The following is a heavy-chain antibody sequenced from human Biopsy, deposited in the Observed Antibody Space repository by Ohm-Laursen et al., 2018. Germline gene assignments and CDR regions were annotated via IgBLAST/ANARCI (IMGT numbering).Heavy chain of an antibody. CDR2: ISDTGTT. D-gene: IGHD3-3*01. J-gene: IGHJ3*01. CDR3: ARLFRLDDYWNDDPPDGFDV. CDR1: GGSIGGSGDY. V-gene: IGHV4-61*08. Sequence: PSETLSLTCTVSGGSIGGSGDYWSWIRQPPGKGLEWIGYISDTGTTNYNPSLRGRVAMSVDTSKNQFSLQLTSVTAADTAMFFCARLFRLDDYWNDDPPDGFDVWGQGTMVMVSS.